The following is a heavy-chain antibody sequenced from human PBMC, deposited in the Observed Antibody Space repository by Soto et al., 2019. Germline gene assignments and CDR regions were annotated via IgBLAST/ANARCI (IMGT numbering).Heavy chain of an antibody. CDR1: GYTFTSYA. Sequence: QVQPVQSGAEVKKPGASVKVSCKASGYTFTSYAMHWVRQAPGQRLEWLGSINGGNGKTKYSQKFQGRVTITRDKSASKGYMDLSSLITEDTDVYDCARRAGGGGDYWYLDLWGRGALVSV. J-gene: IGHJ2*01. D-gene: IGHD3-10*01. CDR2: INGGNGKT. CDR3: ARRAGGGGDYWYLDL. V-gene: IGHV1-3*01.